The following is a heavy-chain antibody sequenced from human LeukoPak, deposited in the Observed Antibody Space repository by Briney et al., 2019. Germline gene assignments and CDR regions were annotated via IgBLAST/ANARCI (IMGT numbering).Heavy chain of an antibody. CDR3: ARDLGSSGWFSFDY. D-gene: IGHD6-19*01. CDR1: GGSISSSSYY. Sequence: SETLSLTCTVSGGSISSSSYYWGWIRQPPGKGLEWIGYIYYSGSTNYNPSLKSRVTISADTSKNQFSLKLSSVTAADTAVYYCARDLGSSGWFSFDYWGQGTLVTVSS. J-gene: IGHJ4*02. V-gene: IGHV4-61*01. CDR2: IYYSGST.